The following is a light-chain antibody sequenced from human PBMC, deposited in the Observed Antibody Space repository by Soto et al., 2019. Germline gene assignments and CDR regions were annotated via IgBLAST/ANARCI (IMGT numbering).Light chain of an antibody. V-gene: IGLV2-14*01. CDR3: SSFSSIAREV. CDR1: SSDVGGYSY. J-gene: IGLJ2*01. Sequence: QSALTQPASVSGSPGQSITISCTGTSSDVGGYSYVSWYQQHPGKTPKLMIYEASNRPLGVSHRFSGSKSGNTASLTISGLQTEYQADYYCSSFSSIAREVFGGGTKPTVL. CDR2: EAS.